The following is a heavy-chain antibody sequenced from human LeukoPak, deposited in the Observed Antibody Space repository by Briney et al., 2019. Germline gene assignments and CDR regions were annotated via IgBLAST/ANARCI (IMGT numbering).Heavy chain of an antibody. D-gene: IGHD3-10*01. CDR2: ISSSSRYI. CDR3: ASASGSYSEPYYFDY. J-gene: IGHJ4*02. CDR1: GFTFSNYG. V-gene: IGHV3-21*01. Sequence: GGSLRLSCAASGFTFSNYGMNWVRQASGTGLEWVSSISSSSRYIYYTDSVKGRFTISRDNAKNSLYLQMNSLRAEDTAVYYCASASGSYSEPYYFDYWGQGSLVTVSS.